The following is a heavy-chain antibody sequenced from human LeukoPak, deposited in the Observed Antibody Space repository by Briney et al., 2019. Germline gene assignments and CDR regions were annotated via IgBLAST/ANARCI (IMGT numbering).Heavy chain of an antibody. Sequence: GRSLRLSCAASGLTFDESAMHWVRQVPGKGLEWVSGTSWNSGSIGYADSVKGRFTISRDNAKNSLYLQLNSLRVEDTAFYYCAKRGSSWYFDYWGQGTLVTVSS. D-gene: IGHD6-13*01. CDR2: TSWNSGSI. J-gene: IGHJ4*02. V-gene: IGHV3-9*01. CDR1: GLTFDESA. CDR3: AKRGSSWYFDY.